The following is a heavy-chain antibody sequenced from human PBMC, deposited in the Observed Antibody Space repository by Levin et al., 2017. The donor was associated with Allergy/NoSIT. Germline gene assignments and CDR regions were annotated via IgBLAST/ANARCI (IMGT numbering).Heavy chain of an antibody. V-gene: IGHV3-74*01. CDR1: GFTFSNYW. CDR2: IRGDGVDT. CDR3: ARDAGLD. J-gene: IGHJ4*02. D-gene: IGHD6-13*01. Sequence: GESLKISCAASGFTFSNYWMHWVRQAPGKGLVWVSRIRGDGVDTGYADSVRGRFTISRDNVKNTLYLQMNSLRAEDTAVYYCARDAGLDWGQGTLVTVSS.